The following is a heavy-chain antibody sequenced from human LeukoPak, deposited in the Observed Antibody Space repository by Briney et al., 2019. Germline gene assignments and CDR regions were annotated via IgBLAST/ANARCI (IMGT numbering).Heavy chain of an antibody. CDR1: GGSINNYF. Sequence: SETLSLTCTVSGGSINNYFWSWIRQPAGQGVEWIGRIYTNGDTRYNPSLKSRVTLSVDTSKNQLSLKLMSMTAADTPVYYCARAAAAAGGQYFDYWGQGALVTVSS. V-gene: IGHV4-4*07. J-gene: IGHJ4*02. CDR2: IYTNGDT. CDR3: ARAAAAAGGQYFDY. D-gene: IGHD6-25*01.